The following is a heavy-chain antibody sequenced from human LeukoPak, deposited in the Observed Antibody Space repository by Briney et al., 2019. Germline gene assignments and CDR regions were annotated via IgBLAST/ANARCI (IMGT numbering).Heavy chain of an antibody. CDR2: MNPNSGNT. D-gene: IGHD3-10*01. J-gene: IGHJ6*02. CDR1: GYTFTSYD. CDR3: ARAAPYGSGSYVYYYGMDV. V-gene: IGHV1-8*01. Sequence: GASVKVSCKASGYTFTSYDINWMRQATGQGLEWMGWMNPNSGNTGYAQKFQGRVTMTRNTSISTAYMELSSLRSEDTAVYYCARAAPYGSGSYVYYYGMDVWGQGTTVTVSS.